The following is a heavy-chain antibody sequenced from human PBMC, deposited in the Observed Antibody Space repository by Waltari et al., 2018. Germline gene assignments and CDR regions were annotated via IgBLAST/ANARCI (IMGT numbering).Heavy chain of an antibody. D-gene: IGHD3-22*01. CDR2: IIPIRGRA. CDR1: GGTFSSYT. Sequence: QVQLVQSGAEVKKPGSSVKVSCKASGGTFSSYTISWVRQAPGQGLEWMGRIIPIRGRANYAQKFQGRVTITADKSTSTAYMELSSLRSEDTAVYYCARAEYYDSSDPGKFDYWGQGTLVTVSS. CDR3: ARAEYYDSSDPGKFDY. V-gene: IGHV1-69*08. J-gene: IGHJ4*02.